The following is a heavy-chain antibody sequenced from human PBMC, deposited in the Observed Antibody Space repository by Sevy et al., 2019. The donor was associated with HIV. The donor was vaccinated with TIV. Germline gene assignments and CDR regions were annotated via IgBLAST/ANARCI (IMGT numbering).Heavy chain of an antibody. Sequence: GSLRLSCAASGFTFSSYAMSWVRQAPGKGLEWVSAISGSGGSTYYADSVKGRFTISRDNSKNTLYLQMNSLRAEDTAVYYCAKDPNPYSSSWYDDYWGQGTLVTVSS. J-gene: IGHJ4*02. D-gene: IGHD6-13*01. CDR2: ISGSGGST. CDR1: GFTFSSYA. CDR3: AKDPNPYSSSWYDDY. V-gene: IGHV3-23*01.